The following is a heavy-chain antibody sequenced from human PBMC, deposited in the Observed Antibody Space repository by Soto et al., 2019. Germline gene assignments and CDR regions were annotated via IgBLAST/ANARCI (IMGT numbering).Heavy chain of an antibody. Sequence: SETLSLTCAVYGGSFSGYYWSWIRQPPGKGLEWIGEINHSGSTNYNPSLKSRVTISVDTSKNQFSLKLSSVTAADTAVYYCARGYNIVVVVAAFDYWGQGTLVTVSS. CDR3: ARGYNIVVVVAAFDY. V-gene: IGHV4-34*01. CDR1: GGSFSGYY. CDR2: INHSGST. D-gene: IGHD2-15*01. J-gene: IGHJ4*02.